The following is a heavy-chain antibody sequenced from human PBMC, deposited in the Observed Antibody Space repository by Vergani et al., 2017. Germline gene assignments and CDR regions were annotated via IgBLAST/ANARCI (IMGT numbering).Heavy chain of an antibody. D-gene: IGHD6-19*01. Sequence: EVQLVESGGGLVKPGGSLRLSCAASGFTFSTYDMHWVRQATGKGLEWVSAIGTAGDTYYPGSVKGRFTISRENAKNSLYLQMNGLRAGDTAVYYCARGSGWYQDYWGQGTLVTVSS. V-gene: IGHV3-13*01. CDR3: ARGSGWYQDY. CDR2: IGTAGDT. J-gene: IGHJ4*02. CDR1: GFTFSTYD.